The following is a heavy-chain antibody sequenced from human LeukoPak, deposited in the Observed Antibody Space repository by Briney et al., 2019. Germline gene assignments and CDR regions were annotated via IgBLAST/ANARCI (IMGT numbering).Heavy chain of an antibody. CDR2: LHPDGSER. V-gene: IGHV3-7*01. CDR3: ARGGYSFDY. CDR1: GFTFTQYW. D-gene: IGHD5-12*01. J-gene: IGHJ4*02. Sequence: GGSLRLSCVASGFTFTQYWMTGVRQARGKGLEWVARLHPDGSERNYVGSVEGRFTVFGDNAKSSLFLQMHSLRVEDTAVYYCARGGYSFDYLGQGTLVTVPS.